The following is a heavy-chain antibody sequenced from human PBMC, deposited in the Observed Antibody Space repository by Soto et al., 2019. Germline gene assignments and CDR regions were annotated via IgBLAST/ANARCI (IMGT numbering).Heavy chain of an antibody. CDR1: GLTFSSYA. D-gene: IGHD3-3*01. Sequence: GGSLRLSCGASGLTFSSYAMSWVRQAPGKGLEWVSAISGSGGSTYYADSVKGRFTISRDNSKNTLYLQMNSLRAEDTAVYYCATRTYDFWSGSPFSWGQGTLVTVSS. CDR3: ATRTYDFWSGSPFS. CDR2: ISGSGGST. V-gene: IGHV3-23*01. J-gene: IGHJ4*02.